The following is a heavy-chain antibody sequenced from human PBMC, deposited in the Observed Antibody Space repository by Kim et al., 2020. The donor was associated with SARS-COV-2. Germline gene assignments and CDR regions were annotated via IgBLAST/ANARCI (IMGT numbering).Heavy chain of an antibody. V-gene: IGHV1-69*13. CDR2: IIPILDTA. CDR1: GGTFKNYA. CDR3: ACWPLVRGYYYGMDV. D-gene: IGHD6-6*01. J-gene: IGHJ6*02. Sequence: SVKVSCKASGGTFKNYAFAWVRQAPGQGLEWMGGIIPILDTANYAQKFQGRVTVTADESTSTVYLVVSSLKSEDTAVLYCACWPLVRGYYYGMDVWGQGTTVTVSS.